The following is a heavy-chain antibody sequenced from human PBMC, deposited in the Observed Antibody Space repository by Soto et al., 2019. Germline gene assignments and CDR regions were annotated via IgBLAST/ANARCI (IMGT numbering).Heavy chain of an antibody. CDR1: GGSISSSSYY. CDR3: ARPGYCSGGSCLDHYYYYGMDV. J-gene: IGHJ6*02. D-gene: IGHD2-15*01. CDR2: IYYSGST. V-gene: IGHV4-39*01. Sequence: SETLSLTCTVPGGSISSSSYYWGWIRQPPGKGLEWIGSIYYSGSTYYNPSLKSRVTISVDTSKNQFSLKLSSVTAADTAVYYCARPGYCSGGSCLDHYYYYGMDVWGQGTTVT.